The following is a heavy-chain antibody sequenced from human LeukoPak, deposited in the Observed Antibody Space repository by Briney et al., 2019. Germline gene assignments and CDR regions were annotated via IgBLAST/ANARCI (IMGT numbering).Heavy chain of an antibody. CDR3: ARGVVVVAARYRIDV. CDR2: IIPIFGTA. V-gene: IGHV1-69*01. J-gene: IGHJ6*04. CDR1: GGTFSIYA. Sequence: SVKVSCKGSGGTFSIYAICWVRQAPGQGLEWMGGIIPIFGTANYAQKFQGRVTITADESTSTAYMELSSLRSEDTAVYYCARGVVVVAARYRIDVWRKGTRVSV. D-gene: IGHD2-15*01.